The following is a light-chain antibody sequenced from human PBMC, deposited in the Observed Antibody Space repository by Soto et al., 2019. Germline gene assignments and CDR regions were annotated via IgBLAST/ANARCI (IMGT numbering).Light chain of an antibody. J-gene: IGKJ1*01. Sequence: EVVMTQSPATLSVSPGERATLSCRASQSVSSKLAWYQQKPGQAPRLLIYGASTRATGIPARFSGSGSGTEFTLTMSSLQSEDFAVYYCQQYNKWPRTFGQGTKVDIK. CDR3: QQYNKWPRT. CDR1: QSVSSK. V-gene: IGKV3-15*01. CDR2: GAS.